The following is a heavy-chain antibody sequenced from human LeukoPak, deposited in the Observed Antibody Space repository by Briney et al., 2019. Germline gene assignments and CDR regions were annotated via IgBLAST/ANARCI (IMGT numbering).Heavy chain of an antibody. V-gene: IGHV3-23*01. CDR2: ISGSGGST. J-gene: IGHJ4*02. Sequence: PGGSLRLSCAASGFTFSSYAMSWVRQAPGKGLEWVSAISGSGGSTHYADSVKGRFTISRDNSKNTLYLQMNSLRAEDTAVYYCAKAPFITMVRGVISSYFDYWGQGTLVTVSS. CDR3: AKAPFITMVRGVISSYFDY. D-gene: IGHD3-10*01. CDR1: GFTFSSYA.